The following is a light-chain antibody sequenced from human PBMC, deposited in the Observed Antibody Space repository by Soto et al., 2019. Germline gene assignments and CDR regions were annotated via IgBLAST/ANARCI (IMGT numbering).Light chain of an antibody. Sequence: EIVLTQSPGTLSLSPGERATLSCRASQSVSSYLAWYQQKPGQAPRLLIYDASNRATGIPARFSGSGSGTEFTLTINSLQSEDFAVYYCQQYNNWPHTFGQGTKVDIK. CDR2: DAS. CDR3: QQYNNWPHT. J-gene: IGKJ2*01. CDR1: QSVSSY. V-gene: IGKV3D-15*01.